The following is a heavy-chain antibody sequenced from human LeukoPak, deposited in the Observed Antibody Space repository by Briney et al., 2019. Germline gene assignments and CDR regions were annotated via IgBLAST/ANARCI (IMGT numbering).Heavy chain of an antibody. CDR2: INPNSGGT. D-gene: IGHD2-15*01. CDR3: ARVAGDGYFDY. J-gene: IGHJ4*02. Sequence: ASVKVSCKASGYTFTSYDINWVRQAPGQGLEWMGWINPNSGGTNYAQKFQGRVTMTRDTSISTAYMELSRLRSDDTAVYYCARVAGDGYFDYWGQGTLVTVSS. CDR1: GYTFTSYD. V-gene: IGHV1-2*02.